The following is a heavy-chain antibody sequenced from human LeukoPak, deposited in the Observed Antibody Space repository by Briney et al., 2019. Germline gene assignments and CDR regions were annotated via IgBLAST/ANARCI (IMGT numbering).Heavy chain of an antibody. CDR2: INHSGST. J-gene: IGHJ4*02. CDR3: ARGAGYSSGSAIGDY. D-gene: IGHD6-19*01. V-gene: IGHV4-34*01. Sequence: PGGSLRLSCAASGFTFSSYWMSWVRQAPGKGLEWIGEINHSGSTNYNPSLKSRVTISVDTSKNQFSLKLSSVTAADTAVYYCARGAGYSSGSAIGDYWGQGTLVTVSS. CDR1: GFTFSSYW.